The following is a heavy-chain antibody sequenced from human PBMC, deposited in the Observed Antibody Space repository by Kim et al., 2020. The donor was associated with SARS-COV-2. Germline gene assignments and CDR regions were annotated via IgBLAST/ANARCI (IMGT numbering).Heavy chain of an antibody. V-gene: IGHV3-23*01. D-gene: IGHD6-19*01. J-gene: IGHJ4*02. CDR1: GFSFSSYA. CDR2: ISIDGHST. Sequence: GGSLRLSCTASGFSFSSYAMTWVRQAPGKGLEWVSKISIDGHSTYYADSVKGRFTISRDNSKNTLYLQMNILRAEDTALYYCGADFDYWGRGTLVTVFS. CDR3: GADFDY.